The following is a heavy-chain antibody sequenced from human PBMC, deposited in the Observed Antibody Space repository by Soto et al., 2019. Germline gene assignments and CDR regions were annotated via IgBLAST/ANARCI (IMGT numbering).Heavy chain of an antibody. CDR2: IIPILGIA. D-gene: IGHD2-21*01. J-gene: IGHJ6*02. CDR1: GGTFSSYT. CDR3: AREEAYCGGDCYYGMDV. Sequence: QVQLVQSGAEVKKPGSSVKVSCKASGGTFSSYTISWVRQAPGQGLEWLGRIIPILGIANYAQKFQGRVTITADKSTSTAYRELSSLRSEDTAVYYCAREEAYCGGDCYYGMDVWGQGTTVTVAS. V-gene: IGHV1-69*08.